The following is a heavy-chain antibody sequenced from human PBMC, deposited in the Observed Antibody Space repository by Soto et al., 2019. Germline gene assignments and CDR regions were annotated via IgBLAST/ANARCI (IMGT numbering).Heavy chain of an antibody. CDR1: GFTFSSYS. D-gene: IGHD5-18*01. Sequence: PGGSLRLSCAASGFTFSSYSMNWVRQAPGKGLEWVSSISSSSSYIYYADSVKGRFTISRDNAKNSLYLQMNSLRAEDTAVYYYARTQHGYDAFDIWGQGTMVTVSS. V-gene: IGHV3-21*01. J-gene: IGHJ3*02. CDR2: ISSSSSYI. CDR3: ARTQHGYDAFDI.